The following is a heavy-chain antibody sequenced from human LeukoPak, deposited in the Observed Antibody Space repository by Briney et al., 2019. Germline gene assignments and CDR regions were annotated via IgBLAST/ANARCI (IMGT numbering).Heavy chain of an antibody. D-gene: IGHD3-22*01. Sequence: GGSLRLSCAASGFTFRSFVMHWVRQAPGKGLEWVAAISYEDGTNKYYADSVKGRFTISRDNSKTTLFLKMNSLRAEDTAIYYCAKHRYYDNIGPSREYFDYWGQGTLVTVSS. CDR1: GFTFRSFV. J-gene: IGHJ4*02. CDR2: ISYEDGTNK. V-gene: IGHV3-30*18. CDR3: AKHRYYDNIGPSREYFDY.